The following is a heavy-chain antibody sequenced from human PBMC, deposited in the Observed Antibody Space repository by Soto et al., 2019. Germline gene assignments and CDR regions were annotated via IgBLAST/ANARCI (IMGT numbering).Heavy chain of an antibody. CDR1: GFTFSSYS. CDR3: ARDPGMNWFDP. J-gene: IGHJ5*02. CDR2: ISSSSSYI. V-gene: IGHV3-21*01. Sequence: GGSLRLSCAASGFTFSSYSMNWVRQAPGKGLEWVSSISSSSSYIYYADSVKGRFTISRDNAKNSLYLQMNSLRAEDTAVYYCARDPGMNWFDPWGQGTLVTVSS.